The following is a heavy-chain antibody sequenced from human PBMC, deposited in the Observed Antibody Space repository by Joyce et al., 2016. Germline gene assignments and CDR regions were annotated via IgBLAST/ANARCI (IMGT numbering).Heavy chain of an antibody. CDR3: ARAEAGIWGEFDY. CDR2: ISYDGSGK. V-gene: IGHV3-33*01. J-gene: IGHJ4*02. CDR1: GFTFRSYG. Sequence: QVQLVESGGGVVQPGGSLRLSCAASGFTFRSYGMHWVRQAPGKGLQWVAVISYDGSGKYYSDSVKGRFAISRDNSKNTLYLQMNSLRAEDTALYYCARAEAGIWGEFDYWGQGTLVTVSS. D-gene: IGHD6-19*01.